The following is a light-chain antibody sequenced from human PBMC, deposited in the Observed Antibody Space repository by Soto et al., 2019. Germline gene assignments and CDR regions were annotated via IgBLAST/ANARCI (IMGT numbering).Light chain of an antibody. J-gene: IGKJ5*01. CDR3: QQYDNFLA. CDR1: QGINNH. V-gene: IGKV1-33*01. CDR2: DAS. Sequence: DIQITQAPSSLYASVGDRVTITCQASQGINNHLNWYQQKPGKAPKLLIYDASNLETGVPSRFSGSGSGTEFTFTISSLQTEDIATYYCQQYDNFLAFGQGTRLEIK.